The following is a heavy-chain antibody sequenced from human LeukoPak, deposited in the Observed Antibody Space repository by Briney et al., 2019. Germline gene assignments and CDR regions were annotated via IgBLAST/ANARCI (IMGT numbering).Heavy chain of an antibody. V-gene: IGHV3-21*01. J-gene: IGHJ6*03. CDR1: GFTFSSYS. CDR3: ARDHVYYYYYMDV. Sequence: KPGGSLRLSCAASGFTFSSYSMNWVRQAPGKGLEWVSSISSSSSYIYYADSVKGRFTISRDNAKNSLYLQMNSLRAEDTAVHYCARDHVYYYYYMDVWGKGTTVTVSS. CDR2: ISSSSSYI.